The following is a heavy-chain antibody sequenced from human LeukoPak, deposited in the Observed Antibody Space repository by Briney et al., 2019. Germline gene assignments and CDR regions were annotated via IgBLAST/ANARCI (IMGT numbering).Heavy chain of an antibody. J-gene: IGHJ3*02. CDR3: ARRGGRYSNYVFDI. Sequence: SETLSLTCAVYGGSFSGYYWSWIRQPPGKGLEWIGYIYTSGSTNYNPSLKSRVTISVDTSKNQFSLKLSSVTAADTAVYYCARRGGRYSNYVFDIWGQGTMVTVSS. V-gene: IGHV4-4*09. CDR1: GGSFSGYY. D-gene: IGHD4-11*01. CDR2: IYTSGST.